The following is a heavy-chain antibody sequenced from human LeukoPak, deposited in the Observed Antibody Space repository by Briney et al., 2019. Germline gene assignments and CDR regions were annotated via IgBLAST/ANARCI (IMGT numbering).Heavy chain of an antibody. CDR1: GFTFSSYW. V-gene: IGHV3-74*01. CDR2: INTDGSST. D-gene: IGHD2-2*01. Sequence: PGGSLRLSCAASGFTFSSYWMHWARQAPGKGLVWVSRINTDGSSTSYADSVKGRFTISRDNAKNTLYLQMNCLRAEDTAVYYCARARVDQLLHHFDYWGQGTLVTVSS. CDR3: ARARVDQLLHHFDY. J-gene: IGHJ4*02.